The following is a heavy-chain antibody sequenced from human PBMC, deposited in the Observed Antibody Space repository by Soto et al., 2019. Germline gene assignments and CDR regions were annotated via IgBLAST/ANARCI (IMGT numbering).Heavy chain of an antibody. CDR2: ISGSGGST. J-gene: IGHJ4*02. Sequence: GGSLRLSCAASGFTFSSYAMSWVRQAPGKGLEWVSAISGSGGSTYYADSVKGRFTISRDNSKNTLYLQMNSLRAEDTAVYYCANRYCSSTSCYSGSGYYFDYWGQGTLVTVSS. D-gene: IGHD2-2*01. CDR1: GFTFSSYA. V-gene: IGHV3-23*01. CDR3: ANRYCSSTSCYSGSGYYFDY.